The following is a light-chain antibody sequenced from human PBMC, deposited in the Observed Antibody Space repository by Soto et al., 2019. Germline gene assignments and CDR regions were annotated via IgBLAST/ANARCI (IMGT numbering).Light chain of an antibody. CDR1: SSNIGAGYD. V-gene: IGLV1-40*01. CDR3: QSYDSSLSGSNV. J-gene: IGLJ1*01. Sequence: VLTQPPSVSGAPGQRVTISCTGSSSNIGAGYDVHWYQQLPGTAPKLLIYGNSNRPSGVPDRFSGSKSGTSASLAITGLQAEDEADYYCQSYDSSLSGSNVFGTGTKVTVL. CDR2: GNS.